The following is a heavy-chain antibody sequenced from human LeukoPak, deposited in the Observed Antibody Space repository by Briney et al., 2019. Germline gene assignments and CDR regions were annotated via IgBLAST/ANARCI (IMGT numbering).Heavy chain of an antibody. CDR2: ISGSGGST. D-gene: IGHD4/OR15-4a*01. Sequence: PGGSLRVSCAASGFTFSNYGMSWVRQAPGKGLEWVSGISGSGGSTYYADSVKGRLTISRDNSKNTLYLQMNSLRAEDTAVYYCARDLGAPWGQGTLVTVSS. CDR3: ARDLGAP. V-gene: IGHV3-23*01. J-gene: IGHJ5*02. CDR1: GFTFSNYG.